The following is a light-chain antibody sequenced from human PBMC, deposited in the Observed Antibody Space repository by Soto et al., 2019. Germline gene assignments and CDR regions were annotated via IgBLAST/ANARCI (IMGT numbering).Light chain of an antibody. CDR2: DSS. V-gene: IGKV3-11*01. J-gene: IGKJ5*01. CDR1: ESVSSH. Sequence: EIVMTQSPATLSVSPGQRATLSCRASESVSSHLAWYQQKPGQAPRLLIYDSSTRATGIPARFSGSGYGTDFTLTISSLEPEDFAVYYCQQRSNWPTFGQGTRLEIK. CDR3: QQRSNWPT.